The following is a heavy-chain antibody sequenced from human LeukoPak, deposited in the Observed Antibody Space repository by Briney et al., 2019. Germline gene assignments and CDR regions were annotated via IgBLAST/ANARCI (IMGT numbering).Heavy chain of an antibody. Sequence: HGESLKISCKGSGYSFTSYWIGWVRQLPGKGLEWMGIIYPGDSDTRYSPSFQGQATTSADKSISTAYLQWSSLKASDTAMYYCARYQLLPRNWFDPWGQGTLVTVSS. CDR3: ARYQLLPRNWFDP. V-gene: IGHV5-51*01. CDR1: GYSFTSYW. J-gene: IGHJ5*02. CDR2: IYPGDSDT. D-gene: IGHD2-2*01.